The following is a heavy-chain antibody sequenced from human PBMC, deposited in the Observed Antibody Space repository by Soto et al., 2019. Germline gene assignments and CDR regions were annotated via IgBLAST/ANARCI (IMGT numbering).Heavy chain of an antibody. Sequence: PSETLSLTCTVSGGSIGSYYWSWIRQPPGKGLEWIGYIYYSGSTNYNPSLKSRVTISVDTSKNQFSLKLSSVTAADTAVYYCASYNWNYPVNLFDSSGQGSLVTVSS. CDR3: ASYNWNYPVNLFDS. J-gene: IGHJ5*01. V-gene: IGHV4-59*01. CDR1: GGSIGSYY. D-gene: IGHD1-7*01. CDR2: IYYSGST.